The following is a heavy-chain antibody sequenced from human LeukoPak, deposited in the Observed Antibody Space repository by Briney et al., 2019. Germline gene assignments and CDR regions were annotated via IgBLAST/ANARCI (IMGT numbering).Heavy chain of an antibody. Sequence: SVKVSCKASGGTFSSYAISWVRQAPGQGLEWMGRIIPILGIANYEQKFQGRVTITADKSTSTAYMELSRLRSEDTAVYYCARDILTGCYVYGMDVWGQGTTVTVSS. J-gene: IGHJ6*02. D-gene: IGHD3-9*01. CDR2: IIPILGIA. CDR1: GGTFSSYA. CDR3: ARDILTGCYVYGMDV. V-gene: IGHV1-69*04.